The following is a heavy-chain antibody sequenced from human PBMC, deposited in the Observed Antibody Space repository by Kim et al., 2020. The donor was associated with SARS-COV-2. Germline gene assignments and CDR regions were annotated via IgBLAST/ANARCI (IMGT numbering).Heavy chain of an antibody. CDR3: AGSHGSTGYGHVDY. Sequence: SETLSLTCTVSGASISSGGYYWNWLRPLPGQGLEGIGYIYYTGATYYSPYLKRRAFISGDTSKNQCSLQLTSVTAADTAIYYSAGSHGSTGYGHVDYWGRGTLVTVSS. J-gene: IGHJ4*02. CDR1: GASISSGGYY. CDR2: IYYTGAT. D-gene: IGHD5-12*01. V-gene: IGHV4-31*03.